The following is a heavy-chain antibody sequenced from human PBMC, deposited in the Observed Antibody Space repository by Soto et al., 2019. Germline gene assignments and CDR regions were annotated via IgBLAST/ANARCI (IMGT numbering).Heavy chain of an antibody. CDR2: IYYSGST. CDR1: GGSISSYY. D-gene: IGHD2-2*01. V-gene: IGHV4-59*01. J-gene: IGHJ6*02. Sequence: QVQLQESGPGLVKPSETLSLTCTVSGGSISSYYWSWIRQPPGKGLEWIGYIYYSGSTNYNPSLKRRVTISVDTSKNQFSLKLSSVTAADTAXYYCXXXXXXSXSCYPPYYYYGMDVWGQGTTVT. CDR3: XXXXXXSXSCYPPYYYYGMDV.